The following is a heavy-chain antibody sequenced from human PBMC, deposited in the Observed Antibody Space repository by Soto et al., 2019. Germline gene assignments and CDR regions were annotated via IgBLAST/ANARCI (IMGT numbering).Heavy chain of an antibody. CDR3: ANARKGGYDFWSGYYDFDY. J-gene: IGHJ4*02. Sequence: GGSLRLSCAASGFTFSSYAMSWVRQAPGKGLEWVSAISGSGGSTYYADSVKGRFTISRDNSKNTLYLQMNSLRAEDTAVYYCANARKGGYDFWSGYYDFDYWGQGTLVTVSS. D-gene: IGHD3-3*01. CDR1: GFTFSSYA. CDR2: ISGSGGST. V-gene: IGHV3-23*01.